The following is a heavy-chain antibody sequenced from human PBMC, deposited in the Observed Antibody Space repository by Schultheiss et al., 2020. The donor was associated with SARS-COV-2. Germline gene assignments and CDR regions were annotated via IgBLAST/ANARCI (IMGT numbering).Heavy chain of an antibody. CDR1: GGSISSGSYY. CDR2: IYTSGST. V-gene: IGHV4-61*02. CDR3: ASDLGYCSSTSCYPAAFDY. Sequence: SQTLSLTCTVSGGSISSGSYYWSWIRQPAGKGLEWIGRIYTSGSTNYNPSLKSRVTISVDTSKNQFSLKLNSVTAADTAVYYCASDLGYCSSTSCYPAAFDYWGQGTLVTVSS. D-gene: IGHD2-2*01. J-gene: IGHJ4*02.